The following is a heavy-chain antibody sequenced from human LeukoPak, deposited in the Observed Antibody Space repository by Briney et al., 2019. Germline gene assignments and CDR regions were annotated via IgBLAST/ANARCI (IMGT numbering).Heavy chain of an antibody. V-gene: IGHV4-31*03. Sequence: SQTLSLTCTVSGGSINSGDYYWSWIRQHPGKGLKWIGYIYYSGNTYYNPSLKSRVTISVDTSKNQFSLKLSSVTAADTAVYYCANEWLRFDAFDYWGQGTLVTVSS. CDR1: GGSINSGDYY. J-gene: IGHJ4*02. CDR2: IYYSGNT. CDR3: ANEWLRFDAFDY. D-gene: IGHD5-12*01.